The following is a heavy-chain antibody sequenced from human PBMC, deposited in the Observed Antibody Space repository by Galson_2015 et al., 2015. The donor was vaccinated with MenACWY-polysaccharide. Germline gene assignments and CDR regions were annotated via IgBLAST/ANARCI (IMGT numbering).Heavy chain of an antibody. Sequence: SLRLCCAASGFTFSSCAMRWVGQAPGKGLEWVSGISGSGGNAYYADSVKGRFTVFRDKSQHTLYLQMNSLRAEDTAVYYCAKRMTTVGAFDIWGHGTMVTVSS. J-gene: IGHJ3*02. CDR2: ISGSGGNA. V-gene: IGHV3-23*01. CDR3: AKRMTTVGAFDI. D-gene: IGHD4-23*01. CDR1: GFTFSSCA.